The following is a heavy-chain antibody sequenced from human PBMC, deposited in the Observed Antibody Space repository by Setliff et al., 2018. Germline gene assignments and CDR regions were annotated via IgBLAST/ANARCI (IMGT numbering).Heavy chain of an antibody. D-gene: IGHD2-8*02. CDR1: GFTFSSCA. Sequence: GGSLRLSCATSGFTFSSCAMSWVRQAPGKGLEWVSAMSASGTSTYHADSVKGRFTISGDNSKNTLYLQMNSLRAEDTAVYFCAKSPVAYCSGAVCYPFDYWGQGTLV. V-gene: IGHV3-23*01. CDR2: MSASGTST. J-gene: IGHJ4*02. CDR3: AKSPVAYCSGAVCYPFDY.